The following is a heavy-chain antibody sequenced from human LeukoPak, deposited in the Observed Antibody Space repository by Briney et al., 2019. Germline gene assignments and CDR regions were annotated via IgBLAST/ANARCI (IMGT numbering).Heavy chain of an antibody. V-gene: IGHV3-49*04. CDR1: GFTFGDFA. J-gene: IGHJ5*02. CDR2: IRSKGYGGTT. CDR3: ARRGTISPFDP. Sequence: GGSLRLSCTGSGFTFGDFAMSWVRQAPGKGLEWVGFIRSKGYGGTTEYAASVKGRFTISRDDSGSIAYLQMNSLNTEDTGVYYCARRGTISPFDPWGQGTLVTVSS. D-gene: IGHD3-3*01.